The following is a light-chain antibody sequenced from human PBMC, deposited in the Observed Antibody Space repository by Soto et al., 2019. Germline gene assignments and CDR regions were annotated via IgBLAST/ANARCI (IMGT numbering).Light chain of an antibody. V-gene: IGLV2-8*01. Sequence: QSVLTQPPSASGSPGQSVTISCTGTSNDVGAYSSVSWYQHHPGKAPKLVIYDVSKWPSGIPDRFSGSKSGNTASLTVFGLQPEDEGDYYCTSYAGNNILLFGGGTKVTVL. CDR1: SNDVGAYSS. CDR2: DVS. J-gene: IGLJ2*01. CDR3: TSYAGNNILL.